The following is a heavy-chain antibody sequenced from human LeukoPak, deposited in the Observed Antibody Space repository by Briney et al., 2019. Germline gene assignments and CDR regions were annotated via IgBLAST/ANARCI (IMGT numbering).Heavy chain of an antibody. CDR3: ARAGAYYYDNSGYSHYGMDV. CDR2: INPNSGGT. V-gene: IGHV1-2*02. J-gene: IGHJ6*02. CDR1: GYTFTGYY. D-gene: IGHD3-22*01. Sequence: ASVKVSCKASGYTFTGYYMHWVRQAPGQGLEWMGWINPNSGGTNYAQKFQGRVTMTRDTSISTAYMELSRLRSDDTAVYYCARAGAYYYDNSGYSHYGMDVWGQGTTVTVSS.